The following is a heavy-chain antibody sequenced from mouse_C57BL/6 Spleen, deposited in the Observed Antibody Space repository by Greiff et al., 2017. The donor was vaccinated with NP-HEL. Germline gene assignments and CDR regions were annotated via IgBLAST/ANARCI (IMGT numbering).Heavy chain of an antibody. CDR3: ARPRVTTVPAWFAY. V-gene: IGHV5-17*01. D-gene: IGHD1-1*01. CDR1: GFTFSDYG. CDR2: ISSGSSTI. J-gene: IGHJ3*01. Sequence: EVKLMESGGGLVKPGGSLKLSCAASGFTFSDYGMHWVRQAPEKGLEWVAYISSGSSTIYYADTVKGRFTISRDNAKNTLFLQMTSLRSEDTAMYYCARPRVTTVPAWFAYWGQGTLVTVSA.